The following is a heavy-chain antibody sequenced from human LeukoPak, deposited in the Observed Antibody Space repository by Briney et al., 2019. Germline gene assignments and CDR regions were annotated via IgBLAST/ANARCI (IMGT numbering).Heavy chain of an antibody. J-gene: IGHJ4*02. V-gene: IGHV1-18*01. D-gene: IGHD3-9*01. CDR3: ARDLHFYWLLPPGPFDY. CDR2: INAYNGNT. CDR1: GYTVTSYG. Sequence: ASVNVSCKASGYTVTSYGISWVRQAPGQGHEWVGWINAYNGNTKYAQKLQGRGTMTTDTYTRSAYMELRSLRSDDTAVYYCARDLHFYWLLPPGPFDYWGQGTLVTVSS.